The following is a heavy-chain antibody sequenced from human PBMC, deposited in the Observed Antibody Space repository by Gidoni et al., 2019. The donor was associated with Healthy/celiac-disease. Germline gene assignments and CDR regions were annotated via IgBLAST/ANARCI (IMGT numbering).Heavy chain of an antibody. Sequence: QLQLQESGPGLVKPSETLSLTCTVSGCSISRSSYYWGWIRQPPGKGLEWIGSIYYSGSTYYNPSLKSRVTISVDTSKNQFSLKLSSVTAADTAVYYCARHVHYYDSSGIPDYWGQGTLVTVSS. CDR2: IYYSGST. CDR3: ARHVHYYDSSGIPDY. CDR1: GCSISRSSYY. D-gene: IGHD3-22*01. V-gene: IGHV4-39*01. J-gene: IGHJ4*02.